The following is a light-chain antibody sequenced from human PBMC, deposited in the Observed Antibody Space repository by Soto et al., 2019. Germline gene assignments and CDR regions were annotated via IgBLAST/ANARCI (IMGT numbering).Light chain of an antibody. V-gene: IGLV3-9*01. CDR1: NIVSKN. CDR3: QVWDSNTGV. CDR2: RDD. J-gene: IGLJ2*01. Sequence: SYELTQPLSVSVALGQTARIPCGGNNIVSKNVHWFQQKPGQAPVLVMYRDDNRPSGIPERFSGSNSGNPAILTISRAQAGDEADYYCQVWDSNTGVFGGGTKLTVL.